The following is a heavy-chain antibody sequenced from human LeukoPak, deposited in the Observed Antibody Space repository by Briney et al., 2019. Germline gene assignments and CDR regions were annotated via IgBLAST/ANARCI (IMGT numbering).Heavy chain of an antibody. J-gene: IGHJ5*02. V-gene: IGHV4-39*07. CDR3: ASNQLDVGVITGGVLDWFDP. D-gene: IGHD3-10*01. CDR2: IYYSGST. CDR1: GGSFSSSSYY. Sequence: PSETLSLTCTVSGGSFSSSSYYWGWIRQPPGKGLEWIGSIYYSGSTYYNPSLKSRVTISVDTSKNQFSLKLSSVTAADTAVYYCASNQLDVGVITGGVLDWFDPWGQGTLVTVSS.